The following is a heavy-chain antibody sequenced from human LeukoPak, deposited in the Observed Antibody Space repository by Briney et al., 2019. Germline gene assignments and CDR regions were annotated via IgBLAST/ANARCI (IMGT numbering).Heavy chain of an antibody. CDR1: GYTFTGYY. D-gene: IGHD4-11*01. Sequence: ASVKVSCKASGYTFTGYYMHWVRQAPGQGLEWMGRINPNSGGTNYAQKFQGRVTMTRDTSISTAYMELSRLRSDDTAVYYCARERFLPSVLQYHNWFDPWGQGTLVTVSS. V-gene: IGHV1-2*06. CDR2: INPNSGGT. J-gene: IGHJ5*02. CDR3: ARERFLPSVLQYHNWFDP.